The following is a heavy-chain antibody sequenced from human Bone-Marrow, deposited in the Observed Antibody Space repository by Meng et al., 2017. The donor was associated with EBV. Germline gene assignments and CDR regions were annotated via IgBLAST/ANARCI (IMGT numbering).Heavy chain of an antibody. J-gene: IGHJ4*02. Sequence: QVQLQQWGAGLLKPSATLSLTCVVKGGSLSGFSWSWIRQAPGKGLEWIGEIKHSGSTNYNPSLKNRVTISVDPSKNQFSLRLSSVTAADTAVYYCARATGGSTGYFRWGQGTLDTVSS. CDR2: IKHSGST. CDR3: ARATGGSTGYFR. D-gene: IGHD3-9*01. V-gene: IGHV4-34*01. CDR1: GGSLSGFS.